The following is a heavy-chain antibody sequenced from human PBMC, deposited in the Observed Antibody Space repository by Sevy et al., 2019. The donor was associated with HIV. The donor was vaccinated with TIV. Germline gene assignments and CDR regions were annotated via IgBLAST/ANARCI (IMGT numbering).Heavy chain of an antibody. CDR3: AVPKVTGTTTMFDY. D-gene: IGHD1-7*01. CDR2: IGGTTSTI. Sequence: GGSLRLSCAASGFTFSDYYMSWIRQAPGKGLEWVSYIGGTTSTIYYADSVKGRFTISRDNARNSLYLQMNSLRDEDTAVYYCAVPKVTGTTTMFDYWGQGTLVTVSS. CDR1: GFTFSDYY. V-gene: IGHV3-11*04. J-gene: IGHJ4*02.